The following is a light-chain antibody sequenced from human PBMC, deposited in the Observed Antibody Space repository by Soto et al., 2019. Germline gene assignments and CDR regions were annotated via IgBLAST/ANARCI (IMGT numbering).Light chain of an antibody. CDR2: EVT. CDR3: SSYASSSTAV. V-gene: IGLV2-14*01. Sequence: QSALTQPASVSGSPGQSITISCTGTSSDIGGYDYVSWYQQHPGKAPKLIIYEVTNRPSGVSDRFSGSKSGNTASLTLSGLQAEDEAHYYCSSYASSSTAVFGGGTKLTVL. CDR1: SSDIGGYDY. J-gene: IGLJ2*01.